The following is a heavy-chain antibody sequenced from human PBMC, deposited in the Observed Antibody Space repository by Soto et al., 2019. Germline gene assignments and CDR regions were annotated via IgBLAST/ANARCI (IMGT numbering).Heavy chain of an antibody. CDR2: INHSGST. V-gene: IGHV4-34*01. CDR1: GGSFSGYY. Sequence: PSETLSLTCAVYGGSFSGYYWSWIRQPPGKGLEWIGEINHSGSTNYNPSLKSRVTISVDTSKNQFSLKLSSVTAADTAVYYCARAVLQGLMYYFDYWGQGTLVTVSS. D-gene: IGHD2-8*01. CDR3: ARAVLQGLMYYFDY. J-gene: IGHJ4*02.